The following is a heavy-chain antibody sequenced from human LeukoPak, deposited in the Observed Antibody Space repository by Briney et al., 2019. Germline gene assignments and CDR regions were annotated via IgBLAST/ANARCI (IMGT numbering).Heavy chain of an antibody. CDR2: ISSSSSSYI. J-gene: IGHJ3*02. D-gene: IGHD2-21*01. Sequence: PGGSLRLSCAASGFTFSSYSMNWVRQAPGKGLEWVSSISSSSSSYIYYADSVKGRFTISRDNAKNSLYLQMNSLRAEDTAVYYCARDRKYSDAFDIWGQGTMVTVSS. CDR1: GFTFSSYS. CDR3: ARDRKYSDAFDI. V-gene: IGHV3-21*01.